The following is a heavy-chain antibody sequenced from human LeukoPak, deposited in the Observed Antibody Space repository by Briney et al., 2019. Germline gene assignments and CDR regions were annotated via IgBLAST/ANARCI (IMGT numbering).Heavy chain of an antibody. Sequence: PSETLSLTCTVSGASISSSSYYWGWVRQPPGEGLEWIATIYYSGSTYYNPSLKSRVTISVDTSKNQFSLKLSSVTAADTAVYYCARHRSPERNNWFDPWGQGTLVTVSS. CDR2: IYYSGST. J-gene: IGHJ5*02. CDR3: ARHRSPERNNWFDP. V-gene: IGHV4-39*01. CDR1: GASISSSSYY.